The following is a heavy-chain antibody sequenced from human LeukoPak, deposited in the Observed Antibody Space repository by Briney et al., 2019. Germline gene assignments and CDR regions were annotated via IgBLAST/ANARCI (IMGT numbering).Heavy chain of an antibody. CDR1: GDSFSYFY. CDR2: IHAGGST. CDR3: AREFRKGWDWFDP. V-gene: IGHV4-4*08. D-gene: IGHD1-26*01. Sequence: SETLSLTCTVSGDSFSYFYWSWIRQPPGKGLEWIGRIHAGGSTNYNPSLKSRVTISADTSKNQFSLKLSSVTAADTAVYYCAREFRKGWDWFDPWGQGTLVTVSS. J-gene: IGHJ5*02.